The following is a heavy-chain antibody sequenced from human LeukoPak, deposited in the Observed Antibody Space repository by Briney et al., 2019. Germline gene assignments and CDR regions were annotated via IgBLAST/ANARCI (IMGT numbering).Heavy chain of an antibody. J-gene: IGHJ6*02. Sequence: PSETLSLTCAVSAASISSSHWWSWVRQAPGKGLVWVSVIHNDGSGTNYADSLKGRTTIPRDNAKNTLYLQMTSLGAEDTGVYYCVRGGFGHAMDVWGQGTTVIVSS. CDR1: AASISSSHW. D-gene: IGHD3-10*01. CDR2: IHNDGSGT. V-gene: IGHV3-74*01. CDR3: VRGGFGHAMDV.